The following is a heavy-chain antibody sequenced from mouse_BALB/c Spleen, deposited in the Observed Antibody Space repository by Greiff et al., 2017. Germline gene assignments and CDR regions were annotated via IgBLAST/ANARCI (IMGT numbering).Heavy chain of an antibody. V-gene: IGHV3-2*02. CDR1: GYSITSDYA. D-gene: IGHD1-1*01. CDR3: ARRIIRDYYGSSWFAY. CDR2: ISYSGST. J-gene: IGHJ3*01. Sequence: DVKLQESGPGLVKPSQSLSLTCTVTGYSITSDYAWNWIRQFPGNKLEWMGYISYSGSTSYNPSLKSRISITRDTSKNQFFLQLNSVTTEDTATYYCARRIIRDYYGSSWFAYWGQGTLVTVSA.